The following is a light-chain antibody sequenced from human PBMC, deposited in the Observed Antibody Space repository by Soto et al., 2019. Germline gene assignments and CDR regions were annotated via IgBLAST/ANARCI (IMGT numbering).Light chain of an antibody. J-gene: IGLJ1*01. Sequence: QSALTQPPSASGSPGPSVAISCTGTSSDIGGYNFVSWYQQHPGKAPKLMIYDVTKRPSGVPDRFSGSKSGNTATLIVSGLQAEDEADYYCSSHGGSNNPYVFGPGTKLTVL. CDR1: SSDIGGYNF. CDR2: DVT. CDR3: SSHGGSNNPYV. V-gene: IGLV2-8*01.